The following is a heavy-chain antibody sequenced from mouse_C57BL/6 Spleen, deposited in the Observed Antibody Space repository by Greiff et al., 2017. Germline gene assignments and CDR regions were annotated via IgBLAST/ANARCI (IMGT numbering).Heavy chain of an antibody. J-gene: IGHJ2*01. CDR1: GYAFSSYC. D-gene: IGHD1-3*01. Sequence: QVQLQQSGPELVKPGASVKLSCKASGYAFSSYCMNWVQQRPGKGLEWIGRISPGGGDTYYTGKFKGKATLTADTSSITAYLQLSSLTSEGSAVTVYSSSSRNGTYGYCDYWGQGTTVTGSS. CDR2: ISPGGGDT. CDR3: SSSSRNGTYGYCDY. V-gene: IGHV1-82*01.